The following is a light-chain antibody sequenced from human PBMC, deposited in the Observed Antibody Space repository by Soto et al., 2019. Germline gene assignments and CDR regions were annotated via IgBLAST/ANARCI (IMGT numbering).Light chain of an antibody. J-gene: IGKJ4*01. CDR3: QQRDSWPLT. Sequence: EIVMTHSPATLSVSPWERATLSCRASQSVSSILAWYQQKPGQAPRLLIYGASTRATGIPARFSGSGSGTEFSLTINRLEPEDFAIYYCQQRDSWPLTFGGGTKVDIK. CDR1: QSVSSI. V-gene: IGKV3-15*01. CDR2: GAS.